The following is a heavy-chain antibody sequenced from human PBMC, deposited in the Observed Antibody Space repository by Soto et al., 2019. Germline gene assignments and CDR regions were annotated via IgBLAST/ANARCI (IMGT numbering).Heavy chain of an antibody. CDR2: ISSSGSTI. CDR1: GFTFSSYE. J-gene: IGHJ4*02. CDR3: ARALDFWSGYLSD. D-gene: IGHD3-3*01. Sequence: PGGSLRLSCAASGFTFSSYEMNWVRQTPGKGLEWVSYISSSGSTIYYADSVKGRFTISRDNAKNSLYLQMNSLRAEDTAVYYCARALDFWSGYLSDWGQGTLVTVSS. V-gene: IGHV3-48*03.